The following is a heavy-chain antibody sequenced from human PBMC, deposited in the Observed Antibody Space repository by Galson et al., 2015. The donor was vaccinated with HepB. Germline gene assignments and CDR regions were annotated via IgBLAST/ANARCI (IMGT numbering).Heavy chain of an antibody. J-gene: IGHJ3*02. CDR3: AKLPFCSGGSCYPLDAFDI. V-gene: IGHV3-30*18. D-gene: IGHD2-15*01. Sequence: SLRLSCAASGFTFSNYGMHWVRQAPGKGLEWVALISYDGSNKYYADSVKGRFTISRDNSKNTLYLQMNSLRAEDTAVYYCAKLPFCSGGSCYPLDAFDIWGQGTMVTVSS. CDR2: ISYDGSNK. CDR1: GFTFSNYG.